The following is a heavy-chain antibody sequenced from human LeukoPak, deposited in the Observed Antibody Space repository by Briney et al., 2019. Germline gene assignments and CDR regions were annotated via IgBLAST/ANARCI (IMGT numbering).Heavy chain of an antibody. J-gene: IGHJ4*02. CDR1: GFTVSSNY. CDR3: ARVVGETYYDILTGYYNLPYYFDY. D-gene: IGHD3-9*01. Sequence: GGSLRLSCAASGFTVSSNYMSWVRQAPGKGLEWVSVIYSGGSTYYADSVKGRFTISRDNSKNTLYLQMNSLRAEDTAVYYCARVVGETYYDILTGYYNLPYYFDYWGQGTLVTVSS. V-gene: IGHV3-66*01. CDR2: IYSGGST.